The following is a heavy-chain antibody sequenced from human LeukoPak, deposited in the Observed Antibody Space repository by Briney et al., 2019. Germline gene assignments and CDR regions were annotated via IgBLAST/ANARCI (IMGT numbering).Heavy chain of an antibody. Sequence: RASVKVSCKASGYTFTSYGISWVRQAPGQGLEWMGWISAYNGNTNYAQKLQGRVTMTTDTSTSTAYMELRSLRSDDTAVYYCARDQSLWFGELFGNWFDPLGPGNPGHRLL. CDR1: GYTFTSYG. V-gene: IGHV1-18*04. J-gene: IGHJ5*02. D-gene: IGHD3-10*01. CDR3: ARDQSLWFGELFGNWFDP. CDR2: ISAYNGNT.